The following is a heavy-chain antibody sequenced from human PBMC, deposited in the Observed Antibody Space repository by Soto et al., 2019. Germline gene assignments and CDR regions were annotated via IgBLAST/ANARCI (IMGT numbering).Heavy chain of an antibody. D-gene: IGHD4-17*01. CDR1: GGSFSGYY. J-gene: IGHJ6*02. CDR2: INHSGST. V-gene: IGHV4-34*01. CDR3: ARGRRDYGGIPNYYGMDV. Sequence: SETLSLTCAVYGGSFSGYYWSWIRQPPGKGLEWIGEINHSGSTNYNPSLKSRVTISVDTSKNQFSLKLSSVTAADTAVYYCARGRRDYGGIPNYYGMDVWGQGTTVTVSS.